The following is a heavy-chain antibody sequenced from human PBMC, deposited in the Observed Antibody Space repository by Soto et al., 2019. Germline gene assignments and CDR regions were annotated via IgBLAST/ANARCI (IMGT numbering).Heavy chain of an antibody. J-gene: IGHJ6*02. D-gene: IGHD2-21*02. V-gene: IGHV1-2*02. CDR3: ARAAYCGDDCYTYGMDV. CDR1: GYSFTDDY. Sequence: QVQVVQSGAEVKKPGASVKISCKTSGYSFTDDYLHWVRQAPGQGLEWVGWINPHSGSTNFAQKFLGRVSMTRDTSISTAYMELFSLTSDATAIYYCARAAYCGDDCYTYGMDVWGQGTTVTVSS. CDR2: INPHSGST.